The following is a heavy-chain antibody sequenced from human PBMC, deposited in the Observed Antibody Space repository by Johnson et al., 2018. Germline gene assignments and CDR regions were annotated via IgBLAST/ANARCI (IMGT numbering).Heavy chain of an antibody. V-gene: IGHV3-30-3*01. CDR3: ARANWYSGSWSGLFRAFDI. Sequence: QVQLVESGGGVVQPGRSLRLSCAASGFTFSSYAMHWVRQAPGKGLEWVAVISYDGSNKYYADSVKGRFTISRDNSKNTLYLQMNSRRAEDTAVYYCARANWYSGSWSGLFRAFDIWGQGTMVTVSS. D-gene: IGHD1-26*01. CDR2: ISYDGSNK. CDR1: GFTFSSYA. J-gene: IGHJ3*02.